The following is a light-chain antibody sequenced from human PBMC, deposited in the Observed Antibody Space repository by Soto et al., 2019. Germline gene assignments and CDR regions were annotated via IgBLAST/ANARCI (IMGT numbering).Light chain of an antibody. V-gene: IGKV2-30*01. CDR3: MQGTYWPRLT. CDR2: KVS. Sequence: DVVMTQSPLSLPVTLGQPASISCRSSQSLVYSDGNTYLNWFHQRPGQSPRRLIYKVSNRHSGVPDRFLGSGSGSDLTLKISRVEAEDVGVYYCMQGTYWPRLTFGGGTKVEIK. CDR1: QSLVYSDGNTY. J-gene: IGKJ4*01.